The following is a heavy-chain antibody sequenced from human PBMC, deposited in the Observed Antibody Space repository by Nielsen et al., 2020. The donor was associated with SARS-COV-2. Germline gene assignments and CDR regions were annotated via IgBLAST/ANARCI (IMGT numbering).Heavy chain of an antibody. D-gene: IGHD2/OR15-2a*01. Sequence: SETLSLTCNVSGDSISGYYWNWIRQTPGRGLEWIGYTYSSGTTKYNPSLASRLTIHLDMSKKQLSLRLTSMTPADTALYYCAREGLTFEAFETWGHGTMVTVSS. CDR3: AREGLTFEAFET. CDR2: TYSSGTT. J-gene: IGHJ3*02. V-gene: IGHV4-59*01. CDR1: GDSISGYY.